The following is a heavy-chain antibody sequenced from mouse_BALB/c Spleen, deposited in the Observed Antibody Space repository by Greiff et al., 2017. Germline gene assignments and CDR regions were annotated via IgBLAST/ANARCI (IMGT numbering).Heavy chain of an antibody. CDR3: TRGVFITRDYYYFDY. J-gene: IGHJ2*01. CDR2: INPSNGGT. Sequence: QVQLQQSGAELVKPGASVKLSCKASGYTFTSYYMYWVKQRPGQGLEWIGEINPSNGGTNFNEKFKSKATLTVDKSSSTAYMQLSSLTSEDSAVYYSTRGVFITRDYYYFDYWGQGTTLTVSA. CDR1: GYTFTSYY. D-gene: IGHD1-1*01. V-gene: IGHV1S81*02.